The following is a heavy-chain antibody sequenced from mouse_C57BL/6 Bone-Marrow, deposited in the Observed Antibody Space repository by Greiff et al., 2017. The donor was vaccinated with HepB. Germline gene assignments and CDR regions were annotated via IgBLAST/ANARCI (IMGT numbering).Heavy chain of an antibody. D-gene: IGHD1-1*01. J-gene: IGHJ2*01. CDR1: GFNIKDYY. V-gene: IGHV14-2*01. Sequence: VQLKESGAELVKPGASVKLSCTASGFNIKDYYMHWVKQRTEQGLEWIGRIDPEDGETKYAPKFQGKATITADTSSNTAYLQLSSLTSEDTAVYYCADLYYGSSHYFDYWGQGNTLTVSS. CDR2: IDPEDGET. CDR3: ADLYYGSSHYFDY.